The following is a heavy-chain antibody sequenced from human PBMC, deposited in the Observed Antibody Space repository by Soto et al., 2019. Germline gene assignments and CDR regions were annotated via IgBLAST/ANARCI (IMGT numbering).Heavy chain of an antibody. Sequence: QIRLVQSGGEVRTPGASVKVSCKASGYTFSSYGITWVRQAPGQGLEWLGWINPSSGETNYAQKFQGRVTVTTDTSTTTGYMELRTLTFDDTAVYYCARDWYPRFDPWCQGTLVTVSS. V-gene: IGHV1-18*01. D-gene: IGHD6-13*01. CDR3: ARDWYPRFDP. CDR1: GYTFSSYG. J-gene: IGHJ5*02. CDR2: INPSSGET.